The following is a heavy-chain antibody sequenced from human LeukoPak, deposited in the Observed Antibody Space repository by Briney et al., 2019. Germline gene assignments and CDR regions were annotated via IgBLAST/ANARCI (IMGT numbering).Heavy chain of an antibody. J-gene: IGHJ4*02. CDR3: AKDLGVSGYGFDY. Sequence: PGGSLRLSCAASGFTFSDYYMSWVRQAPGKGLEWVAVISYDGSNKYYADSVKGRFTISRDNSKNTLYLQMNSLRAEDTAVYYRAKDLGVSGYGFDYWGQGTLVTVSS. D-gene: IGHD5-12*01. CDR2: ISYDGSNK. CDR1: GFTFSDYY. V-gene: IGHV3-30*18.